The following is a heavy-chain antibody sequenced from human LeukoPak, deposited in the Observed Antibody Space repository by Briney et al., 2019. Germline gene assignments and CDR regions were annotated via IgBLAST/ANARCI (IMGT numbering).Heavy chain of an antibody. CDR3: ASWDPLNGMDV. D-gene: IGHD1-26*01. CDR2: INHSGST. Sequence: PSETLSLTCAVYGGSFSGYYWSWIRQPPGKGLEWIGEINHSGSTNYNPSLKSRVTISVDTSKNQFSLKLSSVTAADTAVYYCASWDPLNGMDVWGQGTTVTVSS. V-gene: IGHV4-34*01. CDR1: GGSFSGYY. J-gene: IGHJ6*02.